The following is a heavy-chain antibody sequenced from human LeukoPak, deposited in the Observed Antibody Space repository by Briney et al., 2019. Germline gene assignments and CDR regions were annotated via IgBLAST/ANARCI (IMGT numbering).Heavy chain of an antibody. CDR1: GGTFSSYA. V-gene: IGHV1-69*05. CDR3: ARDWPPDDSTMPGAFDI. Sequence: SVKVSCKASGGTFSSYAISWVRQAPGQGLEWMGGIIPIFGTANYAQKFQGRVTITTDESTSTAYMELSSLRSEDTAVYYCARDWPPDDSTMPGAFDIWGQGTMVTVSS. CDR2: IIPIFGTA. J-gene: IGHJ3*02. D-gene: IGHD2-2*01.